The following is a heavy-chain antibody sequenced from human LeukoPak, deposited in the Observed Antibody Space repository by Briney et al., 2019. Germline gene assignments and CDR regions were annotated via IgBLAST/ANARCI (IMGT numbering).Heavy chain of an antibody. V-gene: IGHV3-30*02. CDR2: IRYDGSNK. J-gene: IGHJ4*02. D-gene: IGHD3-22*01. CDR3: AKDVRDKYYDSSGYPDY. Sequence: PGGSLRLSCAASGFTFSSYGMHWVRQAPGKGLEWVAFIRYDGSNKYYADSVKGRFTISRDNSKNTLYLQMNSLRAEDTAVYYCAKDVRDKYYDSSGYPDYWGQGTLVTVSS. CDR1: GFTFSSYG.